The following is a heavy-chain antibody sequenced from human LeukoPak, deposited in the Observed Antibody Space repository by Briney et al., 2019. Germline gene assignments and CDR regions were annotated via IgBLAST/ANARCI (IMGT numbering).Heavy chain of an antibody. J-gene: IGHJ4*02. CDR1: GFTFSSYA. CDR2: ISGSGGST. D-gene: IGHD5-18*01. CDR3: ANGIAMVSLVDY. Sequence: EGSLRLSCAASGFTFSSYAMSWVRQAPGKGLEWVSAISGSGGSTYYADSVKGRFTVSRDNSKNTLYLQMNSLRAEDTAVYYCANGIAMVSLVDYWGQGTLVTVSS. V-gene: IGHV3-23*01.